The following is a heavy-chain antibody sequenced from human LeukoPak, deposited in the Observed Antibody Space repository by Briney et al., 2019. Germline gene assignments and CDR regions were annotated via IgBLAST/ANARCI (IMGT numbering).Heavy chain of an antibody. CDR2: INPNSGGT. Sequence: ASVKVSCKASGYTFTGYYMHWVRQAPGQGLEWMGWINPNSGGTNYAQKFQGRVTMTRDTSISTAYMELSRLRSDDTAVYYCARDLKGGNRYSSGDNWFDPWGQGTLVTVSS. V-gene: IGHV1-2*02. J-gene: IGHJ5*02. D-gene: IGHD6-19*01. CDR3: ARDLKGGNRYSSGDNWFDP. CDR1: GYTFTGYY.